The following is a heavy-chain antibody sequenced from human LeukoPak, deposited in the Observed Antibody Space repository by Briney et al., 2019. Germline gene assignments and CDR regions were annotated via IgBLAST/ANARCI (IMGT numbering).Heavy chain of an antibody. D-gene: IGHD2-2*01. J-gene: IGHJ4*02. CDR2: ITTSSSHI. V-gene: IGHV3-21*04. Sequence: GGSLRLSCAASGFTFSGYSMSWVRQAPGKGLEGVSFITTSSSHINYADSVRGRLTISRDNAKNSLYLQLNSLRAEDTGVYYCARRGYCSSTSCYPPDYWGQGTLVTVSS. CDR3: ARRGYCSSTSCYPPDY. CDR1: GFTFSGYS.